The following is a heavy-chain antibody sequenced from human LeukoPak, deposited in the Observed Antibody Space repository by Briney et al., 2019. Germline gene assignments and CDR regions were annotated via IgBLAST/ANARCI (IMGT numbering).Heavy chain of an antibody. D-gene: IGHD3-10*01. CDR3: XRHXXXLWXGELLGLGTFDY. CDR2: IYYSGST. Sequence: PSETLSLTCTVSGGSISSSSYYWGWLRQPPGKGLEWIGSIYYSGSTYYNTSLKSRVTISVDTSKNQFSLKLSSVTAAETAWYYXXRHXXXLWXGELLGLGTFDYWGQGTLVTVSS. V-gene: IGHV4-39*01. CDR1: GGSISSSSYY. J-gene: IGHJ4*02.